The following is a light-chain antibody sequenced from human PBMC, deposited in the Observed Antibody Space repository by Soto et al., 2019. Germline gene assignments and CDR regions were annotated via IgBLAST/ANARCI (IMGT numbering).Light chain of an antibody. CDR2: DVS. CDR3: SSCTSSSTYV. V-gene: IGLV2-14*01. J-gene: IGLJ1*01. Sequence: SALTQPASVSGSPGQSITISCTGTSSDVGGCDYVSWYQQHPGKAPKLMIYDVSNRPSGVSNRFSGSKSGNTASLTISGLQAEDEADYYCSSCTSSSTYVFGTGTKLTVL. CDR1: SSDVGGCDY.